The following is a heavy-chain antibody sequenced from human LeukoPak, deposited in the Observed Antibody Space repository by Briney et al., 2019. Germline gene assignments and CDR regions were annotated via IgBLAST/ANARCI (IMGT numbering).Heavy chain of an antibody. CDR2: INHSGST. J-gene: IGHJ4*02. D-gene: IGHD3-10*01. Sequence: PSETLSLTYAVYGGSFSGYYWSWIRQPPGKGLEWIGEINHSGSTNYNPSLKSRVTISVDTSKNQFSLKLSSVTAADTAVYYCARDRLPLLWFGIFDYWGQGTLVTVSS. V-gene: IGHV4-34*01. CDR1: GGSFSGYY. CDR3: ARDRLPLLWFGIFDY.